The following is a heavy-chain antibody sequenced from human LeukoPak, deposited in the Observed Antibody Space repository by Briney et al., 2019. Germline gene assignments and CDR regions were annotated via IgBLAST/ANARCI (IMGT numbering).Heavy chain of an antibody. CDR1: GGSFSCYY. CDR2: INHSGST. Sequence: SETLSLTCAVYGGSFSCYYWSWIRQPPGKGLEWIGEINHSGSTNYNPSLKSRVTISVDTSKNQFSLKLSSVTAAGTAVYYCAREGSYYDYFDYWGQGTLVTVSS. J-gene: IGHJ4*02. D-gene: IGHD1-26*01. CDR3: AREGSYYDYFDY. V-gene: IGHV4-34*01.